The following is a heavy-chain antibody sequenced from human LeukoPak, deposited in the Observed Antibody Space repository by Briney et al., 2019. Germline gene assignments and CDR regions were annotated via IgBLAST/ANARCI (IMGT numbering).Heavy chain of an antibody. V-gene: IGHV3-30*02. CDR2: IRYDGSIQ. CDR3: AKGDTS. D-gene: IGHD2-21*02. Sequence: GGSLRLSSAASGFNFSIYDMHSVRQAPGKGLVWVSFIRYDGSIQYYADSVKGRFTISRDNSKNTSYLLMNSLRAEDTAVYYCAKGDTSWGQGALVTVCS. J-gene: IGHJ5*02. CDR1: GFNFSIYD.